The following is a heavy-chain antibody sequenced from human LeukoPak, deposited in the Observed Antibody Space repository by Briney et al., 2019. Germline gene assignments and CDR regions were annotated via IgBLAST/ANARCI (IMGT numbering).Heavy chain of an antibody. D-gene: IGHD3-22*01. J-gene: IGHJ4*02. V-gene: IGHV3-74*01. CDR3: ARSGYYRFDY. CDR2: ISSDESST. CDR1: GFTFSFYW. Sequence: PGGSLRLSCVSSGFTFSFYWMHGVRPAPARGLVWVSRISSDESSTAYADSVKGRFTISRHNDKNTLYLQMNSLRAEDTAVYYCARSGYYRFDYWGQGTLVTVCS.